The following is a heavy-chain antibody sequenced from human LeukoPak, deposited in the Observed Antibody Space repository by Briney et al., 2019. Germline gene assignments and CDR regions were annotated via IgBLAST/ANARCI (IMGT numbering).Heavy chain of an antibody. CDR2: IYPGDSDI. J-gene: IGHJ4*02. V-gene: IGHV5-51*01. CDR1: GYNFASYW. CDR3: ARHEYSNYVFDY. D-gene: IGHD4-11*01. Sequence: GESLKISCKGSGYNFASYWIGWVRQMPGRGLEWMGIIYPGDSDIRYSPSFQGQVTISADKSISTAYLLWSSLKASDAAMYYCARHEYSNYVFDYWGQGTLVTVSS.